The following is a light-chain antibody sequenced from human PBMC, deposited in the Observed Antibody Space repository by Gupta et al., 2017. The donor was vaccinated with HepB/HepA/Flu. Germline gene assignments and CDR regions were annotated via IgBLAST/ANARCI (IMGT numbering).Light chain of an antibody. CDR3: QQSYSPFI. V-gene: IGKV1-39*01. CDR2: GGS. Sequence: DIQMTQSPSFLSAAVGDRVSLTCRASQNIRKYLNWYQQKPGEVPKLIFYGGSKGKSAVPSRFSRSGYKKDFTLTSSGRQYEDFGYYYEQQSYSPFIFGQGTKMDIK. J-gene: IGKJ2*01. CDR1: QNIRKY.